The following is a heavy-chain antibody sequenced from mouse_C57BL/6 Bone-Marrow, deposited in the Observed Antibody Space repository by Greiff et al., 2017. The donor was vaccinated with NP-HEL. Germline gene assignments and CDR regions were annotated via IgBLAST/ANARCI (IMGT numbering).Heavy chain of an antibody. CDR1: GYTFTSYL. Sequence: VQLQQSGAELAKPGASVKLSCKASGYTFTSYLMHWVKQRPGQGLEWIGYINPSSGYTKYNQKFKDKATLTADESSSTDYMQLSRLTYEESEVYNCERWLLRYYTMDYWGQGTSVTDSS. CDR3: ERWLLRYYTMDY. V-gene: IGHV1-7*01. J-gene: IGHJ4*01. D-gene: IGHD1-1*01. CDR2: INPSSGYT.